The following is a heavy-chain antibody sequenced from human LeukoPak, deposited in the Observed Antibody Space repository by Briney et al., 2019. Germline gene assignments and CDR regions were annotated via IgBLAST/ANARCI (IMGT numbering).Heavy chain of an antibody. Sequence: SETLSLTCTVSGGSISSYYWSWIRQPPGKGLEWIGYIYYSGSTNYNPSLKSRVTISVDTSKNQFSLKLSSVTAADTAVYYCARVKEMDYVVDPWGQGTLVTVSS. CDR2: IYYSGST. CDR3: ARVKEMDYVVDP. J-gene: IGHJ5*02. CDR1: GGSISSYY. D-gene: IGHD3-16*01. V-gene: IGHV4-59*01.